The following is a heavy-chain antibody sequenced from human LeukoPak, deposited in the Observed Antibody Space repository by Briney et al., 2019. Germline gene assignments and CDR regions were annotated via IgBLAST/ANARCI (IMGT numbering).Heavy chain of an antibody. CDR2: IYYSGST. D-gene: IGHD2-15*01. Sequence: SETLSLTCTVSDGSISSSSYYWGWIRQPPGQGLEWIGTIYYSGSTYYNPSLKSRVTISVDTSKNQFSLKLSSVTAADTAVYYCASGFCSGGSCYAQNYFDYWGQGTLVTVSS. J-gene: IGHJ4*02. V-gene: IGHV4-39*07. CDR1: DGSISSSSYY. CDR3: ASGFCSGGSCYAQNYFDY.